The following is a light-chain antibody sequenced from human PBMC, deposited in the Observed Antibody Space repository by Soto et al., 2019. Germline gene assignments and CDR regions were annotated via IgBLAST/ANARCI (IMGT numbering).Light chain of an antibody. Sequence: EIVLTQSPATLSSSPGERATISCGASQSVTSNYLAWYQKRPGVPPRLLIYDSSTSANGIPDRFSGSGSGKDFPLTISRLEPEDFSVYYCQKYGSSLATVGQGTKVEIK. V-gene: IGKV3D-20*01. CDR3: QKYGSSLAT. J-gene: IGKJ2*01. CDR1: QSVTSNY. CDR2: DSS.